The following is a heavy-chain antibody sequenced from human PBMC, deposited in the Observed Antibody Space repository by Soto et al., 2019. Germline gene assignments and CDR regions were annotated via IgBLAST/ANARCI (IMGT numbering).Heavy chain of an antibody. J-gene: IGHJ4*02. CDR2: ISYDGSNK. Sequence: QVQLVESGGGVVQPGRSLRLSCAVSGFTFSSYGMHWVRQAPGRGLEWVAVISYDGSNKYYADSVRGRFTISRDNSKNTLYLQMNSLRTEDTAVYYRAKDIGGSYRSHSAIDYWGQGTLATVSS. CDR3: AKDIGGSYRSHSAIDY. D-gene: IGHD1-1*01. V-gene: IGHV3-30*18. CDR1: GFTFSSYG.